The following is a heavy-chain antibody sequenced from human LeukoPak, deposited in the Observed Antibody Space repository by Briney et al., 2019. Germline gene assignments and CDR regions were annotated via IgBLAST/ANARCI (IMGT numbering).Heavy chain of an antibody. CDR2: FNPEGGET. CDR1: GYTLTDLS. CDR3: ARDGCSGGSCGNWFDP. D-gene: IGHD2-15*01. V-gene: IGHV1-24*01. Sequence: GASVKVSCKVSGYTLTDLSMHWVRQAPTKGLEWMGGFNPEGGETIYAQRFQGRVTMTEDTSTDTVYMELSSLRSEDTAVYYCARDGCSGGSCGNWFDPWGQGTLVTVSS. J-gene: IGHJ5*02.